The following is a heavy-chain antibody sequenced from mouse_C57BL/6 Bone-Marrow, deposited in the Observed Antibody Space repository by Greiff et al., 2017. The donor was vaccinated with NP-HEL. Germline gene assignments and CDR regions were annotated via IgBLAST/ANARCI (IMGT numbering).Heavy chain of an antibody. CDR1: GYTFTSYW. Sequence: QVQLQQPGAELVKPGASVKLSCKASGYTFTSYWMHWVKQRPGQGLEWIGMIHPNSGSTNYNEKFKSKATLTVDKSSSTAYMQRSSLTSEDSAVYYSARGGSSYWYFDVWGTGTTVTVSS. D-gene: IGHD1-1*01. CDR2: IHPNSGST. V-gene: IGHV1-64*01. CDR3: ARGGSSYWYFDV. J-gene: IGHJ1*03.